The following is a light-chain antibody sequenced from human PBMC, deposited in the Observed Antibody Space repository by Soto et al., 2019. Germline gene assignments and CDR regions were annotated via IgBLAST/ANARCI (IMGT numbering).Light chain of an antibody. CDR2: GAF. V-gene: IGKV3-20*01. Sequence: VGTQSPGTLSLFPGERATLSCRASQSISASYLAWYQHKPGQAPRLLIYGAFNRATGIPDRFSGRASGPDYTLTISGLEAEDFAVYYCQQYGSTPPTFGQGTKVEIK. CDR1: QSISASY. J-gene: IGKJ1*01. CDR3: QQYGSTPPT.